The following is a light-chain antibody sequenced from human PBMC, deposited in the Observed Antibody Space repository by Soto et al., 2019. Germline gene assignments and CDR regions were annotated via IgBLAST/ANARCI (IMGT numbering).Light chain of an antibody. CDR3: KSYACSNTYV. Sequence: QSALAQPPSASGSPGQSVTISCTGTKNDVGFYDFVSWYQHHPGKAPRLITYEVVQRPSGVPDRFSGSKSGNTASLTVSGLQAADEADYFCKSYACSNTYVFGSGTKV. J-gene: IGLJ1*01. V-gene: IGLV2-8*01. CDR2: EVV. CDR1: KNDVGFYDF.